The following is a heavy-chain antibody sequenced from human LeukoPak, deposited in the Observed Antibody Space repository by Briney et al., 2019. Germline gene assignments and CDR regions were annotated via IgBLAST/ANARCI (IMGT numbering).Heavy chain of an antibody. J-gene: IGHJ4*02. CDR2: IYHSGST. V-gene: IGHV4-30-2*01. CDR1: GGSISSGGYS. D-gene: IGHD3-22*01. CDR3: ARGDFYYDY. Sequence: RPSETLSLTCAVSGGSISSGGYSWSWIPQPPGKGLEWSGYIYHSGSTYYNPSLKCRVTISVDRSKNQFSLKLSSVTAADTAVYYCARGDFYYDYWGQGTLVTVSS.